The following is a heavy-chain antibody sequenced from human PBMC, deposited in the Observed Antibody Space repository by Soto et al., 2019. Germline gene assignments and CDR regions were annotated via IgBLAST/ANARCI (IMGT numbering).Heavy chain of an antibody. Sequence: GGSLRLSCAASGFTFSSYGMHWVRQAPGKGLEWVAVISYDGSNKYYADSVKGRFTISRDNSKNTLYLQMNSLRAEDTAVYYCAKEIQRGYSGYGGVDYWGQGTLVTVSS. CDR1: GFTFSSYG. CDR3: AKEIQRGYSGYGGVDY. CDR2: ISYDGSNK. V-gene: IGHV3-30*18. D-gene: IGHD5-12*01. J-gene: IGHJ4*02.